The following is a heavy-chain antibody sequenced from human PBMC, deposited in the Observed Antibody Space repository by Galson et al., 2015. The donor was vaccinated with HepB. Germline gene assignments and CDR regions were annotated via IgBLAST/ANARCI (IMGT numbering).Heavy chain of an antibody. V-gene: IGHV1-46*01. CDR2: INPSGGST. Sequence: SVKVSCKASGYTFTSYYMHWVRQAPGQGLEWMGIINPSGGSTSYAQKFQGRVTMTRDTSTSTVYMELSSLRSEDTAVYYCARVAMATGIAAAANWYFDLWGRGTLVTVSS. J-gene: IGHJ2*01. CDR1: GYTFTSYY. D-gene: IGHD6-13*01. CDR3: ARVAMATGIAAAANWYFDL.